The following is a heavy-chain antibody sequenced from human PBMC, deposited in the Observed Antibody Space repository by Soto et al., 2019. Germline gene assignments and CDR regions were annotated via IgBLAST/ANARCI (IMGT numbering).Heavy chain of an antibody. CDR1: GYTFTDYT. D-gene: IGHD1-26*01. Sequence: GASVKVSCKASGYTFTDYTFHWVRQAPGQRLEWMGWINAGNGNTKYSQKFQGRVTITRDTSASTVYMELSSLRSDDTAVYYCARGPGLSEWELLPPEYFQHWGQGTLVTVSS. J-gene: IGHJ1*01. V-gene: IGHV1-3*01. CDR3: ARGPGLSEWELLPPEYFQH. CDR2: INAGNGNT.